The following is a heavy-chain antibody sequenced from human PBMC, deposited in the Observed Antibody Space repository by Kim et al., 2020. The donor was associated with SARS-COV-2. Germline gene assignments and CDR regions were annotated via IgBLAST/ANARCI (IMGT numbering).Heavy chain of an antibody. D-gene: IGHD6-19*01. CDR2: IWYDGSNK. CDR3: ARDQVSGWYDYYYYGMDV. Sequence: GSLRLSCAASGFTFSSYGMHWVRQAPGKGLEWVAVIWYDGSNKYYVDSVKGRFTISRDNSKNTLYLQMNSLRAEDTAVYYCARDQVSGWYDYYYYGMDVWGQGTTVTVSS. J-gene: IGHJ6*02. V-gene: IGHV3-33*01. CDR1: GFTFSSYG.